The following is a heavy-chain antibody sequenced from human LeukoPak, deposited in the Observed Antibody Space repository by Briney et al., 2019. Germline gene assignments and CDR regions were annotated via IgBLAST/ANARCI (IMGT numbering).Heavy chain of an antibody. J-gene: IGHJ4*02. D-gene: IGHD6-13*01. Sequence: GGSLRLSCAASGFTFSISAMSWVRQAPGKGLEWVSALSDRGGSTYYADSVKGRFIISRDNSKNTLYLQMNSLRVEDTAVYYCAKGGGNSWFDYWGQGTLVTVSS. CDR1: GFTFSISA. CDR3: AKGGGNSWFDY. CDR2: LSDRGGST. V-gene: IGHV3-23*01.